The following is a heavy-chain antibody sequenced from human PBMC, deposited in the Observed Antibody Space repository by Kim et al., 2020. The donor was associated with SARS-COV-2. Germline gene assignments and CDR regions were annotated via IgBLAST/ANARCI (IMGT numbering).Heavy chain of an antibody. CDR1: GGSISSYY. J-gene: IGHJ4*02. CDR2: IYYSGST. Sequence: SETLSLTCTVSGGSISSYYWSWIRQPPGKGLEWIGYIYYSGSTNYNPSLKSRVTISVDTSKNQFSLKLSSVTAADTAVYYCARTGPGFDYWGQGTLVTVS. CDR3: ARTGPGFDY. V-gene: IGHV4-59*01.